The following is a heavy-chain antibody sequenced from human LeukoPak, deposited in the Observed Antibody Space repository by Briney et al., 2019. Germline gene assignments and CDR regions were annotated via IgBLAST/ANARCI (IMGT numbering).Heavy chain of an antibody. CDR2: IYYSGST. D-gene: IGHD2-21*01. J-gene: IGHJ3*02. V-gene: IGHV4-39*01. CDR1: GGSISSGDYY. CDR3: AEHTFDI. Sequence: SETLSLTCTVSGGSISSGDYYWGWIRQPPGKGLEWIGSIYYSGSTYYNPSLKSRVTISVDTSKNQFSLKLSSVTAADTAVYYCAEHTFDIWGQGTMVTVSS.